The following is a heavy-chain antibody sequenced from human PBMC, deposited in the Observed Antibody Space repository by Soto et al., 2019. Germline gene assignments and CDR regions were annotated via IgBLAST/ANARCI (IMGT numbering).Heavy chain of an antibody. J-gene: IGHJ4*02. CDR2: IYYSGNT. Sequence: QLQLQESGPGLVKPSQTLSLACTVSGGSFSSGGYYWSWIRQLPGKGLEWIGYIYYSGNTYYNPTLKSRFTVSLATSKNPFSLKLSSVTAADTAVYYCARAASFSGHHGYWGQGTLVTVSS. D-gene: IGHD2-8*02. CDR3: ARAASFSGHHGY. CDR1: GGSFSSGGYY. V-gene: IGHV4-31*03.